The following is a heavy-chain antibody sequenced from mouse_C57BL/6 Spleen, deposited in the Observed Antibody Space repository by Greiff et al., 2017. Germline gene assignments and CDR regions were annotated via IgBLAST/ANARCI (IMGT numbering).Heavy chain of an antibody. D-gene: IGHD3-2*02. CDR2: ISGGGGNT. CDR3: ARQGSGYYAMDY. J-gene: IGHJ4*01. Sequence: DVHLVESGGGLVKPGGSLKLSCAASGFTFSSYTMSWVRQTPEKRLEWVATISGGGGNTYYPDSVKGRFTISRDNAKNTLYLQMSSLRSEDTALYYCARQGSGYYAMDYWGQGTSVTVSS. V-gene: IGHV5-9*01. CDR1: GFTFSSYT.